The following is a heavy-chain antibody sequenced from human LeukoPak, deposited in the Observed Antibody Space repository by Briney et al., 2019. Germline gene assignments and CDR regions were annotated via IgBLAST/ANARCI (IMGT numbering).Heavy chain of an antibody. V-gene: IGHV3-74*01. D-gene: IGHD2-15*01. CDR1: GFTFSDYW. CDR3: ARAGGGSNRMAFDP. J-gene: IGHJ5*02. Sequence: GWSLRLSCAASGFTFSDYWMFLVRQAPGKGRVGVSRINSEGSTTSYADSVKGRFTIPRDNAKNTLYLQMNSLRVEDTAVYYCARAGGGSNRMAFDPWGQGTLVTVSS. CDR2: INSEGSTT.